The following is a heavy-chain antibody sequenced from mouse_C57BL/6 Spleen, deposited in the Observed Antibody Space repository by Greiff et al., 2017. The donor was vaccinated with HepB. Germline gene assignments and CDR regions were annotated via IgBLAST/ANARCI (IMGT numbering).Heavy chain of an antibody. V-gene: IGHV1-59*01. Sequence: QVQLQQPGAELVRPGTSVKLSCKASGYTFTSYWMHWVKQRPGQGLEWIGVIDPSDSYTNYNQKFKGKATLTVDTSSSTAYMQLSSLTSEDSAVYYCARSGTGDYAMDYWGQGTSVTVSS. CDR2: IDPSDSYT. J-gene: IGHJ4*01. CDR3: ARSGTGDYAMDY. CDR1: GYTFTSYW. D-gene: IGHD4-1*01.